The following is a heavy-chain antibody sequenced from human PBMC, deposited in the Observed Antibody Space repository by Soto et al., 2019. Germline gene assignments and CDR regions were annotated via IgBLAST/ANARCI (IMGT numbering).Heavy chain of an antibody. J-gene: IGHJ5*02. CDR1: GGTFSSYA. CDR2: IIPIFGTA. CDR3: ARAPGIAGAGTGWFAP. Sequence: QVQLVQSGAEVKNPGSSVMVSCKASGGTFSSYAISWLRQAPGQGLEWMGGIIPIFGTATYAQKFQGRVTITGGESTSTACMELRSLRSVDTGVYYCARAPGIAGAGTGWFAPWGQETLVTVSS. D-gene: IGHD6-13*01. V-gene: IGHV1-69*01.